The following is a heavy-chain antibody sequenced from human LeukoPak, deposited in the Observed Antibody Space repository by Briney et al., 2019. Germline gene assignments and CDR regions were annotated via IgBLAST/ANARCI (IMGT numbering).Heavy chain of an antibody. CDR2: IYYSGST. J-gene: IGHJ4*02. Sequence: KASETLSLTCTVSGGSISSYYWSWIRQPPGKGLEWIGYIYYSGSTNYNPSLKSRVTISADTSKNQFSLKLSSVTAADTAVYYCARYQLGGFDYWGQGTLVTVSS. CDR3: ARYQLGGFDY. V-gene: IGHV4-59*01. CDR1: GGSISSYY. D-gene: IGHD1-1*01.